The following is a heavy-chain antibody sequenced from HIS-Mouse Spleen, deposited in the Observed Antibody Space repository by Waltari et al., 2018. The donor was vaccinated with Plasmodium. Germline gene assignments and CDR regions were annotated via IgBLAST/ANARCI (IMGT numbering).Heavy chain of an antibody. D-gene: IGHD6-13*01. Sequence: EVQLVESGGGLVQPGGSLRLSCAASGFTLSSYWMSWVRQAPGKGLECVANIKQDGSEKYYVDSVKGRFTISRDNAKNSLYLQMNSLRAEDTAVYYCASSWYWYFDLWGRGTLVTVSS. J-gene: IGHJ2*01. CDR1: GFTLSSYW. CDR2: IKQDGSEK. V-gene: IGHV3-7*01. CDR3: ASSWYWYFDL.